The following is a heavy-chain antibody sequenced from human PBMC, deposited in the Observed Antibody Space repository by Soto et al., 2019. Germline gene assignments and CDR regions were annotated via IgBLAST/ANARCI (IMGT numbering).Heavy chain of an antibody. Sequence: SETLSLTCTVSGGSISSYYWSWIRQPPGKGLEWIGNIYYSGSTNYNPSLKSRVTISVDTSKNQFSLKLSSVTAADTAVYYCARAEGSYYGILWGQGTLVTVSS. D-gene: IGHD3-10*01. CDR2: IYYSGST. CDR1: GGSISSYY. CDR3: ARAEGSYYGIL. J-gene: IGHJ4*02. V-gene: IGHV4-59*01.